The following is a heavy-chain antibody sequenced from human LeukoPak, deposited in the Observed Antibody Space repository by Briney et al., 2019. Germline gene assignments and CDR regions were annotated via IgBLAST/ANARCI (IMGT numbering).Heavy chain of an antibody. V-gene: IGHV4-31*03. CDR2: IYYSGST. D-gene: IGHD3-22*01. CDR3: ASTSSGYYPTIDY. J-gene: IGHJ4*02. CDR1: GGSISSGGYY. Sequence: SQTLSLTCTVSGGSISSGGYYWSWLRQHPGKGQEWIGYIYYSGSTYYNPSLKSRVTISVDTSKNQFSLKLSSVTAADTAVYYCASTSSGYYPTIDYWGQGTLVTVSS.